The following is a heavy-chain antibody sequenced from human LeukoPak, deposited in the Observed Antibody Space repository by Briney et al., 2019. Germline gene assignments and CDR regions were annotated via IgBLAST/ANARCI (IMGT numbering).Heavy chain of an antibody. CDR3: ARVYYYDSSGYYLTGTNAYFDY. V-gene: IGHV5-51*01. CDR2: IYPGDSDT. J-gene: IGHJ4*02. CDR1: GYSFTSYW. D-gene: IGHD3-22*01. Sequence: PGESLKISCKGSGYSFTSYWIGWVRQMPGKGLEWMGIIYPGDSDTRYSPSFQGQVTISADKSISTAYLQWSSLKASDTAMYYCARVYYYDSSGYYLTGTNAYFDYWGQGTLVTVSS.